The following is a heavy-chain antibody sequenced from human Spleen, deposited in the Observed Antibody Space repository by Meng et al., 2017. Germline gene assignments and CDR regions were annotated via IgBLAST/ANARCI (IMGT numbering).Heavy chain of an antibody. CDR1: VVSISMGVHD. D-gene: IGHD6-13*01. CDR2: IHYSGST. Sequence: DSGPGWPNASNPLPLPSTFSVVSISMGVHDGSWIRQTRWLGLESIEDIHYSGSTYYNPSLKSRVTISVDTSKNQFSLNLSSVTAADTAVYYCARLYNSRWNAAEYFQHWGQGTLVTVSS. V-gene: IGHV4-30-4*08. J-gene: IGHJ1*01. CDR3: ARLYNSRWNAAEYFQH.